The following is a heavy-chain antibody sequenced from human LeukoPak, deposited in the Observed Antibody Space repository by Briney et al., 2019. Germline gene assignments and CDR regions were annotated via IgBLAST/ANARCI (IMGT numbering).Heavy chain of an antibody. V-gene: IGHV3-30*03. Sequence: SGRSLRLSCAASGFTFSSYGMHWVRQAPGKGLEWVAVISYDGSNQYYADSLKGRFTVSRDNSKNTLYLQVDSLRAEDTAVYYCARCTGGSCVFDYWGQGTLVTVSS. CDR2: ISYDGSNQ. J-gene: IGHJ4*02. CDR1: GFTFSSYG. CDR3: ARCTGGSCVFDY. D-gene: IGHD2-8*02.